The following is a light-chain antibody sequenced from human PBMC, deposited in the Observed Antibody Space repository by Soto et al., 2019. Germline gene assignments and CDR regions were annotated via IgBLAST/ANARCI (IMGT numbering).Light chain of an antibody. J-gene: IGKJ1*01. Sequence: ETVMTQSPATLSVSPGERATLSCRASQSVYSSLAWYQQKPGQAPRLLIYGASTRATGIPARFSGSGSGTEFTLTISRLQSEDFAVYYCQQYNNWPPWTFGQGTKVDFK. CDR1: QSVYSS. V-gene: IGKV3-15*01. CDR2: GAS. CDR3: QQYNNWPPWT.